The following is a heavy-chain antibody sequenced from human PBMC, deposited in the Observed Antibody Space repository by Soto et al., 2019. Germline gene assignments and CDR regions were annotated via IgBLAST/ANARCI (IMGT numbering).Heavy chain of an antibody. CDR1: GFSLSTTGEG. Sequence: QITLKESGPTLVKPTQTLTLTCTFSGFSLSTTGEGVGWIRQPPGKALEWLAVIYWNDDKSYSPSLKSRLTISKDTSKKQVVLTMMNMAPVDTGTDYGAQGEDVAARFAYLGQGTLVTVSS. V-gene: IGHV2-5*01. J-gene: IGHJ4*02. CDR3: AQGEDVAARFAY. D-gene: IGHD6-6*01. CDR2: IYWNDDK.